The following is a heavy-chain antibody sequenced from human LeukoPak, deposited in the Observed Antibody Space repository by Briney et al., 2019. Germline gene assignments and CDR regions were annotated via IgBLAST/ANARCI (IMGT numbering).Heavy chain of an antibody. D-gene: IGHD3-9*01. CDR2: ISSSGSYI. Sequence: GGSLRLSCAASGFTFSTYAMNWVRQAPGKGLEWVSSISSSGSYIYYADSVKGRFTISRDNAKNSLYLQMNSLRAEDTAVYYCASTIFTHGMDVWGQGTTVTVSS. V-gene: IGHV3-21*01. CDR1: GFTFSTYA. CDR3: ASTIFTHGMDV. J-gene: IGHJ6*02.